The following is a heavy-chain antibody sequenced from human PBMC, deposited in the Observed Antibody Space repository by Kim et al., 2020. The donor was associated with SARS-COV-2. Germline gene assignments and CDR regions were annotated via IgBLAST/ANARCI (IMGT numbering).Heavy chain of an antibody. J-gene: IGHJ4*02. V-gene: IGHV1-2*02. CDR1: GYTFTGYY. CDR3: ARAFGCGNWATAY. CDR2: INPNSGGT. D-gene: IGHD1-1*01. Sequence: ASVKVSCKASGYTFTGYYMHWVRQVPGQGLEWMGWINPNSGGTNYAQKFQGRVTMTRGTSITTAYMELSRLRSDDTAVYYCARAFGCGNWATAYWGQGTLVTVSS.